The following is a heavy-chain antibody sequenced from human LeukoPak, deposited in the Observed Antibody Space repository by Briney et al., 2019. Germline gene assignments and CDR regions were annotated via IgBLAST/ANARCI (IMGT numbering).Heavy chain of an antibody. CDR1: GFTFSNYP. CDR2: ISTDGTSE. CDR3: ASARIGSDI. V-gene: IGHV3-30-3*01. J-gene: IGHJ3*02. Sequence: GRSLRLSCAASGFTFSNYPMHWVRQAPGKGLEWVAIISTDGTSEYYADSVKGRFTISRDNSNNTLYLQVHSLGAEDTAVYYCASARIGSDIWGQGTMVTVSS. D-gene: IGHD2-21*01.